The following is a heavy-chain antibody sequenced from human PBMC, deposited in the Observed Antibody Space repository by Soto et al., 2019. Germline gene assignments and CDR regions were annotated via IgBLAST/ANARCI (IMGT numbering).Heavy chain of an antibody. CDR3: AKDAVDTAMMTEYYYYYYYMDV. V-gene: IGHV3-30*18. D-gene: IGHD5-18*01. CDR2: ISYDGSNK. Sequence: GGSLRLSCAASGFTFSSYGMHWVRQAPGKGLEWVAVISYDGSNKYYADSVKGRFTISRDNSKNTLYLQMNSLRAEDTAVYYCAKDAVDTAMMTEYYYYYYYMDVWGKGTTVTVSS. CDR1: GFTFSSYG. J-gene: IGHJ6*03.